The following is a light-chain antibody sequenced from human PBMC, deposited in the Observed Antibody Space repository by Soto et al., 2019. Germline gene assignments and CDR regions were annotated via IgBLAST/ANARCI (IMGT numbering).Light chain of an antibody. CDR3: SPYAGRNPLGA. CDR1: SSDVGGYNY. CDR2: EVS. Sequence: QSGLTEPPSASGSPGQSVTISCTGTSSDVGGYNYVSWYQQHPGKAPKLMIYEVSKRPSGVPDRFSGSKSGNTASLTVSGLQAVDEADYYCSPYAGRNPLGAFGPATKDTVL. V-gene: IGLV2-8*01. J-gene: IGLJ1*01.